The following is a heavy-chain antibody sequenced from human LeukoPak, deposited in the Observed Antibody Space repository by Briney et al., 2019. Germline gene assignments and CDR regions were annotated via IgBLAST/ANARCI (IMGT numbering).Heavy chain of an antibody. Sequence: GGSLRLSCGASGFTFSSYWMSWVRQAPGKGLEWVANINQDGSEKYYVDSVKGRFTISRDNAKNSLYLQMNSLRAEDTAVYYCAKAHSSAYYYYYYMDVWGKGTTVTISS. CDR2: INQDGSEK. J-gene: IGHJ6*03. D-gene: IGHD6-19*01. CDR3: AKAHSSAYYYYYYMDV. V-gene: IGHV3-7*03. CDR1: GFTFSSYW.